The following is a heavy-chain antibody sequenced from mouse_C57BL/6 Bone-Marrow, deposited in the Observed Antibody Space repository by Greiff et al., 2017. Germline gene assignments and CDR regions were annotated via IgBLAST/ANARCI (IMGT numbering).Heavy chain of an antibody. CDR1: GYTFTSYW. V-gene: IGHV1-59*01. CDR3: ARATFAY. Sequence: QVQLQQPGAELVRPGTSVKLSCKASGYTFTSYWMHWVKQRPGQGLEWIGVIDPSDSYTNYNQKFKGKATLTVDTSSSTAYMQLSSLTSEDSAVYYCARATFAYWGQGTLVTGSA. D-gene: IGHD6-1*01. CDR2: IDPSDSYT. J-gene: IGHJ3*01.